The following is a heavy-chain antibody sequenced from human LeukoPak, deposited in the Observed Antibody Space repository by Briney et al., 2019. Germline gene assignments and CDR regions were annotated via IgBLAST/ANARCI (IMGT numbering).Heavy chain of an antibody. J-gene: IGHJ4*02. CDR2: INPNSGGT. CDR1: GYTFTGYY. V-gene: IGHV1-2*02. D-gene: IGHD6-13*01. Sequence: GASVKVSCKASGYTFTGYYMHRVRQAPGQGLEWMGWINPNSGGTNYAQKFQGRVTMTRDTSISTAYMELSRLRSDDTAVYYCARERSSGSSWYPPFYWGQGTLVTVSS. CDR3: ARERSSGSSWYPPFY.